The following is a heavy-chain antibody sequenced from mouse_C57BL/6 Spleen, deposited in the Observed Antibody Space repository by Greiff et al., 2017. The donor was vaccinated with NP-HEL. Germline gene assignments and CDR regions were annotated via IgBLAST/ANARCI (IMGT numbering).Heavy chain of an antibody. Sequence: VQLQESGPELVKPGASVKISCKASGYAFSSSWMNWVKQRPGKGLEWIGRIYPGDGDTNYNGKFKGKATLTADKSSSTAYMQLSSLTSEDSAVYFCARHGNYDYFDYWGQGTTLTVSS. CDR1: GYAFSSSW. V-gene: IGHV1-82*01. CDR2: IYPGDGDT. D-gene: IGHD2-1*01. CDR3: ARHGNYDYFDY. J-gene: IGHJ2*01.